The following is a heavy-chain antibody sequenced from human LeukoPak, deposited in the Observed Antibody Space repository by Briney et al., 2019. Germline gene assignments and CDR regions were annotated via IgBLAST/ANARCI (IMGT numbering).Heavy chain of an antibody. V-gene: IGHV4-59*08. CDR2: IYYRGST. CDR3: ARLISGSTGNLDY. Sequence: SETLSLTCTVSGGSISSYYWSWIRQPPGKGLEYIGYIYYRGSTNYNPSLKSRVTISVDTSKNQFSLRLTSVTAADTAVYYCARLISGSTGNLDYWGQGTLVTVSS. D-gene: IGHD1-26*01. J-gene: IGHJ4*02. CDR1: GGSISSYY.